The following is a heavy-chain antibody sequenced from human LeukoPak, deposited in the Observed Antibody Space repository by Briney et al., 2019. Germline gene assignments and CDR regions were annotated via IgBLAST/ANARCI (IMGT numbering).Heavy chain of an antibody. J-gene: IGHJ4*02. V-gene: IGHV4-59*11. CDR3: ACGRRDSGSYLVDY. D-gene: IGHD1-26*01. CDR2: IYYSGST. CDR1: GDSISSHY. Sequence: PSETLSLTCTVSGDSISSHYWSWMRQPPGKGLEWIGHIYYSGSTNYNPSLKSRVTTSVDTSKNQFSLKLSSVTAADTAVYYCACGRRDSGSYLVDYWGQGTLATVSS.